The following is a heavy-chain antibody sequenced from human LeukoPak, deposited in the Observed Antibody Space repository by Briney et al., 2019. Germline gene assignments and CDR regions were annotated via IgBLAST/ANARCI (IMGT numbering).Heavy chain of an antibody. Sequence: SKTLSLTCAVYGGSFSGYYWSWIRQPPGKGLEWIGEINHSGSTNYNPSLKSRVTISVDTSKNQFSLKLSSVTAADTAVYYCARVVATGTLRWFDPWGQGTLVTVSS. CDR3: ARVVATGTLRWFDP. CDR1: GGSFSGYY. V-gene: IGHV4-34*01. CDR2: INHSGST. D-gene: IGHD4-17*01. J-gene: IGHJ5*02.